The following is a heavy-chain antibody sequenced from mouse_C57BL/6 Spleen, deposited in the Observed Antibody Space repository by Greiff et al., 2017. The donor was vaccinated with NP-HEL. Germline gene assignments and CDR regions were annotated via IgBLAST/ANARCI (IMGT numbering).Heavy chain of an antibody. Sequence: VQLQQPGAELVKPGASVKMSSKASGYTFTSYWITWVKQRPGQGLEWIGDIYPGSGSTNYNEKFKSKATLTVDTSSSTAYMQLSSLTSEDSAVYYCAYYYGSPQAWFAYWGQGTLVTVSA. V-gene: IGHV1-55*01. J-gene: IGHJ3*01. CDR1: GYTFTSYW. D-gene: IGHD1-1*01. CDR2: IYPGSGST. CDR3: AYYYGSPQAWFAY.